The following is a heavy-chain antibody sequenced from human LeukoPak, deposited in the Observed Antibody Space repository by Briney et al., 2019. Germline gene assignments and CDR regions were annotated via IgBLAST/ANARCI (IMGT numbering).Heavy chain of an antibody. CDR3: ARVKTPSSSFWAYYFDY. CDR2: ISAYNGNT. J-gene: IGHJ4*02. Sequence: ASVKVSCKASGYTFTSYGISWVLQAPGQGLEWMGWISAYNGNTNYAQKLQGRVTMTTDTSTSTAYMELRSLRSDDTAVYYCARVKTPSSSFWAYYFDYWGQGTLVTVSS. D-gene: IGHD6-13*01. CDR1: GYTFTSYG. V-gene: IGHV1-18*01.